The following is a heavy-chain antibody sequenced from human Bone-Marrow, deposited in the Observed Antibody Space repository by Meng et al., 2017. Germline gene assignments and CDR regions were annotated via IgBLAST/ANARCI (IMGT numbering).Heavy chain of an antibody. CDR1: GGSISSSSYY. J-gene: IGHJ4*02. D-gene: IGHD3-10*01. Sequence: SETLSLTCTVSGGSISSSSYYWGWIRQPPGKGLEWIGSIYYSGSTYYNPSLKSRVTISVDTSKNQFSLKLSSVTAADTAVYYCARWYYYGSGSYLGFDYWGQGTLVTVSS. V-gene: IGHV4-39*07. CDR3: ARWYYYGSGSYLGFDY. CDR2: IYYSGST.